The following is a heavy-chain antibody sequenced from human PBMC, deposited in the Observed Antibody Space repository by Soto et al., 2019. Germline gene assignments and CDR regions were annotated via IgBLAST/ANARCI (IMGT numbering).Heavy chain of an antibody. J-gene: IGHJ3*02. CDR3: ARGLHPYRYSGYDSKAFDI. CDR1: GYTFTSFY. CDR2: MNPNSGNT. V-gene: IGHV1-8*01. D-gene: IGHD5-12*01. Sequence: ASVKVSCKASGYTFTSFYINWVRQATGQGLERKGWMNPNSGNTGYAQKFQGRVTMTRNTSISTAYMELSSLRSEDTAVYYCARGLHPYRYSGYDSKAFDIWGQGTMVTVSS.